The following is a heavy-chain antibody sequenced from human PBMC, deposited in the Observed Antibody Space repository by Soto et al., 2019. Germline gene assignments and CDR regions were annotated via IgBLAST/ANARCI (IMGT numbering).Heavy chain of an antibody. CDR3: TRRHGSIFNWLDS. Sequence: QVQLVQSGAEVKTPGASVKVSCKASGYTFATYDINWVRQAPGQGLEWMGWMNPNSGNTGYAQKFQGRLTMTGDTALSLAHMELSSLRYEDPALYYCTRRHGSIFNWLDSLGQGTLVTVSA. V-gene: IGHV1-8*01. D-gene: IGHD5-12*01. CDR2: MNPNSGNT. J-gene: IGHJ5*01. CDR1: GYTFATYD.